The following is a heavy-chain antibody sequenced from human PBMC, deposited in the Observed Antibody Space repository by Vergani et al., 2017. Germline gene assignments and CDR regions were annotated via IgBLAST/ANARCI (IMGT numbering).Heavy chain of an antibody. CDR1: GYSFTSYW. Sequence: EVQLVQSGAEVKTPGESLKISCKGSGYSFTSYWIGWVRQMPGKGLEWMGIIYPGDSDTRYSPSFQGQVTISADKSISTAYLQWSSLKASDTAMYYCARLPYDILTGYYADYWGQGTLVTVSS. D-gene: IGHD3-9*01. J-gene: IGHJ4*02. CDR3: ARLPYDILTGYYADY. CDR2: IYPGDSDT. V-gene: IGHV5-51*01.